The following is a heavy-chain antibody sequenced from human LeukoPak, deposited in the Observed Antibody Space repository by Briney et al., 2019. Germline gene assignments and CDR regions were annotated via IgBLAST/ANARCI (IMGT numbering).Heavy chain of an antibody. D-gene: IGHD6-13*01. Sequence: PGGSLRLSCAASGFTFSAYEMNWVRQAPGKGLEWVSYISSSGRTIYYADSVKGGFTISRDNAKNSLYLQMNSLRAEGTAVYYCARVRQQLNHPGGQGTLVIVPS. CDR1: GFTFSAYE. CDR2: ISSSGRTI. CDR3: ARVRQQLNHP. V-gene: IGHV3-48*03. J-gene: IGHJ5*02.